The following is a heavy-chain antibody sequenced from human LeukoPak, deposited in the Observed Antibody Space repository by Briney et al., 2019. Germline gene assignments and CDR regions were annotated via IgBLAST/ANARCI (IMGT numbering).Heavy chain of an antibody. CDR2: INPNSGGT. V-gene: IGHV1-2*04. Sequence: ASVKVSCKASGYTFTGYYMHWVRQAPGQGLEWMGWINPNSGGTNYAQKFQGWVTMTRDTSISTAYMELSRLRSDDTAVYYCAKGDYYDSSGYSGGVDYWGQGTLVTVSS. J-gene: IGHJ4*02. CDR1: GYTFTGYY. D-gene: IGHD3-22*01. CDR3: AKGDYYDSSGYSGGVDY.